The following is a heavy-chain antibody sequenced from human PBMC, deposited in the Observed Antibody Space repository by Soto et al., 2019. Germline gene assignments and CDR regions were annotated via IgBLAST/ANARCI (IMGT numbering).Heavy chain of an antibody. CDR2: IIPIFGTA. J-gene: IGHJ4*02. D-gene: IGHD2-2*01. CDR1: GCTFSSYA. CDR3: ARDYCSSTSCQIAY. V-gene: IGHV1-69*13. Sequence: SVQVSCKASGCTFSSYAISWVRQAPGQGLEWMGGIIPIFGTANYAQKFQGRVTITADESTSTAYMELSRLRSEDTAVYYCARDYCSSTSCQIAYWGQGTLVTVSS.